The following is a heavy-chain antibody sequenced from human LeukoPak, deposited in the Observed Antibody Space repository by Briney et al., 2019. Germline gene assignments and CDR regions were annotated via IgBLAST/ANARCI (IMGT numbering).Heavy chain of an antibody. V-gene: IGHV3-74*01. CDR3: ARSPPYNWNYGNYFDY. J-gene: IGHJ4*02. D-gene: IGHD1-7*01. CDR1: GFTFSSYV. Sequence: GGSLRLSCAVSGFTFSSYVMHWVRQAPGKGLVWVSRINSDGSSTSYADSVKGRFTISRDNAKNTLYLQMNSLRAEDTAVYYCARSPPYNWNYGNYFDYWGQGTLVTVSS. CDR2: INSDGSST.